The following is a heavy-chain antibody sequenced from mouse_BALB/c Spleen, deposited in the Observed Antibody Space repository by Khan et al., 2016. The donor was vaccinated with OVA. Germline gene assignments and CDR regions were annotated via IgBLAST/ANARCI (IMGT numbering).Heavy chain of an antibody. D-gene: IGHD6-1*01. CDR1: GFSLTSYG. V-gene: IGHV2-3*01. CDR2: IWGDGST. CDR3: AGFEASYYAMYY. Sequence: VQLQESGPGLVAPSQSLSITCTVSGFSLTSYGVNWVRQPPGKGLEWLGVIWGDGSTNYHSALISRLSITKDNSKSQVFLKLNSLQTDDTATYXCAGFEASYYAMYYWGQGTSVTVSS. J-gene: IGHJ4*01.